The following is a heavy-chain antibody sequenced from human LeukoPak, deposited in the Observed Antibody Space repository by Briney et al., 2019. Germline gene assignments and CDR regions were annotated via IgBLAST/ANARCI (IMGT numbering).Heavy chain of an antibody. CDR1: GGSFSGYY. J-gene: IGHJ3*02. Sequence: PSETLSLTCAVYGGSFSGYYWSWIRQPPGKGLEWIGSIYHSGSTYYNPSLKSRVTISVDTSKNQFSLKLSSVTAADTAVYYCARMDSSSSNRAFGIWGQGTMVTVSS. CDR2: IYHSGST. V-gene: IGHV4-34*01. CDR3: ARMDSSSSNRAFGI. D-gene: IGHD6-6*01.